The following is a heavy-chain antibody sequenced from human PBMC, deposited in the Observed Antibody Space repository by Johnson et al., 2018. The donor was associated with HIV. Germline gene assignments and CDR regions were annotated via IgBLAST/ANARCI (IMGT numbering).Heavy chain of an antibody. CDR3: AKEKDYGAFDI. J-gene: IGHJ3*02. CDR2: IRYDGSNE. Sequence: QVQLVESGGGVVQPGGSLRLSCVASGFIFSTYGMHWVRQAPGKWLEWLAFIRYDGSNEYYVDSVKGRFTISRDNSKNTLYLQMNSLRAEDTAMYYCAKEKDYGAFDIWGQGTMVTVSS. V-gene: IGHV3-30*02. CDR1: GFIFSTYG. D-gene: IGHD3-16*01.